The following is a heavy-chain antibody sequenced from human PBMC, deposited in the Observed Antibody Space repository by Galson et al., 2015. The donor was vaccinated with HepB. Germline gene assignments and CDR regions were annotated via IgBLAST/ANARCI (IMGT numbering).Heavy chain of an antibody. V-gene: IGHV3-30*04. Sequence: SLRLSCAASGFTFSSYTMNWVRQAPGKGLEWVAVISYDGNSKSYAHSVEGRFTISRDNSKNKLYLQMNSLRAEDTALYYCARDSQGDPFDYWGQGTLVIVSS. D-gene: IGHD3-16*01. J-gene: IGHJ4*02. CDR1: GFTFSSYT. CDR3: ARDSQGDPFDY. CDR2: ISYDGNSK.